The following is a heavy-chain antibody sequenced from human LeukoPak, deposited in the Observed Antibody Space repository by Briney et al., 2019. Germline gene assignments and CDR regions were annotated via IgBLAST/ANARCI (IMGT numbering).Heavy chain of an antibody. J-gene: IGHJ4*02. Sequence: GGSLRLACTASGFSFDTYAMNWVRQAPGKGLEWVSAISGSGGSTYYADSVKGRFTISRDNSKNTLYLQMNSLRAEDTAVYYCAKFGTKNLAYCGGDCYSECDYWGQGTLVTVSS. V-gene: IGHV3-23*01. CDR1: GFSFDTYA. D-gene: IGHD2-21*02. CDR2: ISGSGGST. CDR3: AKFGTKNLAYCGGDCYSECDY.